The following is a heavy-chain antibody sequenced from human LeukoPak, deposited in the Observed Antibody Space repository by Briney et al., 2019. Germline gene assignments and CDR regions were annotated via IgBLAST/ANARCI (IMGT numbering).Heavy chain of an antibody. CDR3: ASQWELPQPFDY. J-gene: IGHJ4*02. CDR1: GFTFSNYV. V-gene: IGHV3-23*01. Sequence: PGGSLRLSCAAAGFTFSNYVMCWVRQPPGKGLEWVSAISGSGGSTYYADSVKGRFTISRDNSKNTLYLQMNSLRAEDTAVYYCASQWELPQPFDYWGQGTLVTVSS. D-gene: IGHD1-26*01. CDR2: ISGSGGST.